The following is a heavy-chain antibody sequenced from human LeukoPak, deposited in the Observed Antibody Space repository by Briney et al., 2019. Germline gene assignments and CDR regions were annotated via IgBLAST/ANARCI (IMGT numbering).Heavy chain of an antibody. Sequence: SETLSLTCAVYGGSFSGYYWSWIRQPPGKGLEWIGEINHSGSTNYNPSLKSRVAISVDTSKNQFSLKLSSVTAADTAVYYCARFPGEVCSSTSCYSWFDPWGQGTLVTVSS. V-gene: IGHV4-34*01. CDR3: ARFPGEVCSSTSCYSWFDP. CDR2: INHSGST. CDR1: GGSFSGYY. D-gene: IGHD2-2*02. J-gene: IGHJ5*02.